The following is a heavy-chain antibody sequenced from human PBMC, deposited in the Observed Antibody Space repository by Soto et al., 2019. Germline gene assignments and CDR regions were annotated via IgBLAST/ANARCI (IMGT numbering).Heavy chain of an antibody. CDR3: AREGGSYYFDY. J-gene: IGHJ4*02. V-gene: IGHV3-64*01. CDR2: ISSNGGST. D-gene: IGHD1-26*01. CDR1: GFTFSSYN. Sequence: GGSLRLSCAASGFTFSSYNMNWVRQAPGKGLEYVSAISSNGGSTYYANSVKGRFTISRDNSKNTLYLQMGSLRAEDMAVYYCAREGGSYYFDYWGQGTLVTVSS.